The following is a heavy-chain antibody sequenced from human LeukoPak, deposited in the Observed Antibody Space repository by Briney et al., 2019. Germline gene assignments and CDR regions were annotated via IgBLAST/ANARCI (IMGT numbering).Heavy chain of an antibody. J-gene: IGHJ6*04. CDR2: IIPIFGTA. CDR3: ARGGQASHYYYYYGTDV. V-gene: IGHV1-69*06. CDR1: GGTFSSYA. Sequence: SVTVSCKASGGTFSSYAVSWVRQAPGQGLEWMGGIIPIFGTANYAQKFQGRVTITADKSTSTAYMELSSLRSEDTAVYYCARGGQASHYYYYYGTDVWGKGTTVTVSS.